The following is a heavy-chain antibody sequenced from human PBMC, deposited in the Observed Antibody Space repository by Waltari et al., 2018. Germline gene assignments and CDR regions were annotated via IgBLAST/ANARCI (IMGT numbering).Heavy chain of an antibody. V-gene: IGHV3-30*02. CDR2: IRYDGSNK. D-gene: IGHD2-2*01. CDR3: AKLVGRESPNWFDP. Sequence: QVQLVASGGGVVQPGGSLRLSCAAPGFTFSSYGLPLVRQAPGKGLEWVAFIRYDGSNKYYADSVKGRFTISRDNSKNTLYLQMNSLRAEDTAVYYCAKLVGRESPNWFDPWGQGTLVTVSS. J-gene: IGHJ5*02. CDR1: GFTFSSYG.